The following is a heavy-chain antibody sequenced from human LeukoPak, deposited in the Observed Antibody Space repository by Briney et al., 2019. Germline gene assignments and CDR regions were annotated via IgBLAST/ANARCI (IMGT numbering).Heavy chain of an antibody. CDR3: AKDLNSSPDFDY. J-gene: IGHJ4*02. CDR2: VRYDGINK. CDR1: GFTFSRYG. V-gene: IGHV3-30*02. Sequence: PGGSLRLSCAASGFTFSRYGMHWVRQAPGKGLEWVAFVRYDGINKYYADSVTGRFTISRDNSRDTLYLQMNSLRAEDTAVYYCAKDLNSSPDFDYWDQGTLVTVSS.